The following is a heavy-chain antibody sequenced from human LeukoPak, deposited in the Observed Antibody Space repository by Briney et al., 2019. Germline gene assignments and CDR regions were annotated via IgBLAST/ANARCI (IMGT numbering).Heavy chain of an antibody. Sequence: GGSLRLSCTASGFTFGDYAMSWFRQAPGKGLEWVGFIRSKAYGGTTEYAASVKGRFTISRDDSKSIAYLQMNSLKTEDTAVYYCTRDSNVVVPADAYFQHWGEGALVTVSS. V-gene: IGHV3-49*03. CDR1: GFTFGDYA. D-gene: IGHD2-2*01. CDR3: TRDSNVVVPADAYFQH. J-gene: IGHJ1*01. CDR2: IRSKAYGGTT.